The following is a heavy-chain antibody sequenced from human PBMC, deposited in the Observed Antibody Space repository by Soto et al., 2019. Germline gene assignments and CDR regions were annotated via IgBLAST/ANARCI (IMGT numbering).Heavy chain of an antibody. Sequence: GGSLRLSCAASGFTFSNAWMNWVRQAPGKGLEWVGRIKSKTDGGTTDYAAPVKGRFTISRDDSKNTLYLQMNSLKTEDTAVYYCTTLTYSSSWYYYYYGMDVWGQGTTVTVSS. CDR1: GFTFSNAW. D-gene: IGHD6-13*01. J-gene: IGHJ6*02. CDR3: TTLTYSSSWYYYYYGMDV. V-gene: IGHV3-15*07. CDR2: IKSKTDGGTT.